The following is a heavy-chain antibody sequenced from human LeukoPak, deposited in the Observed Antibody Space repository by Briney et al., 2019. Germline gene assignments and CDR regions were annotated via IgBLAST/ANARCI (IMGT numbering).Heavy chain of an antibody. CDR3: ARANAVRTVLFDL. Sequence: SETLSLTCAVYGGSFSGHYWSWIRQPPGKGLEWLGEVNHGGGANYNPSLKSRVTMSVDTSKNHFSLELSSVTAANTAIYYCARANAVRTVLFDLWGRGTLVTVSS. D-gene: IGHD3/OR15-3a*01. CDR2: VNHGGGA. V-gene: IGHV4-34*01. CDR1: GGSFSGHY. J-gene: IGHJ2*01.